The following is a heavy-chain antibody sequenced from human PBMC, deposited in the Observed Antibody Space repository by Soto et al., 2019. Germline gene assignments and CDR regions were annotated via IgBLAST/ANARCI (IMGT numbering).Heavy chain of an antibody. D-gene: IGHD3-22*01. V-gene: IGHV1-58*01. Sequence: RASVKVSCKASGFTFTSSAVQWVRQARGQRLEWIGWIVVGSGNTNYAQKFQERVTITRDMSTSTAYMELSSLRSEDTAVYYCAAAPYYYDSSGYYYYFDYWGQGTLVTVSS. CDR3: AAAPYYYDSSGYYYYFDY. CDR1: GFTFTSSA. J-gene: IGHJ4*02. CDR2: IVVGSGNT.